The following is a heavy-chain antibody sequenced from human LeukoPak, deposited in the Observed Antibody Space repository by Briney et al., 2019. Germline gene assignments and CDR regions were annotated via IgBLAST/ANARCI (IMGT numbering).Heavy chain of an antibody. CDR2: ISGSGGST. J-gene: IGHJ4*02. V-gene: IGHV3-23*01. Sequence: GSLRLSCAASGFTFSIYAMSWVRQAPGKGLKWVSAISGSGGSTYYADSVKGRFTISRDNSKNTLYLQMNSLRAEDTAVYYCAKSGLYGDYVFDYWGQGTLVTVSS. CDR3: AKSGLYGDYVFDY. CDR1: GFTFSIYA. D-gene: IGHD4-17*01.